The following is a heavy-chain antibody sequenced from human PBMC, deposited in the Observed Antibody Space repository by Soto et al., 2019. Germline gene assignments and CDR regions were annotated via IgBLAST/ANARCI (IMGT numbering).Heavy chain of an antibody. Sequence: WASVKVSCKASGGTFSSYTISWVRQAPGQGLEWMGRIIPILGIANYAQKFQGRVTITADKSTSTAYMELSSLRSEDTAVYYCARGGSIVADGGIDYWGQGTLVTAPQ. CDR1: GGTFSSYT. CDR3: ARGGSIVADGGIDY. V-gene: IGHV1-69*02. D-gene: IGHD5-12*01. J-gene: IGHJ4*02. CDR2: IIPILGIA.